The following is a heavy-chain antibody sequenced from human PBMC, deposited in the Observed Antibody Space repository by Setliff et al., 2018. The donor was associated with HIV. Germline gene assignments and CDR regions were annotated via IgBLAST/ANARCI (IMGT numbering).Heavy chain of an antibody. V-gene: IGHV4-4*02. CDR3: GGNGYYSIDY. CDR2: IYHSGST. J-gene: IGHJ4*02. CDR1: GGSISINW. D-gene: IGHD3-22*01. Sequence: LSLTCAVSGGSISINWWSWVRQSPGKGLEWIGEIYHSGSTHYNPSLQSRVTISVDKSKSQFSLKLNSVTAADTAVYYCGGNGYYSIDYWGQGTLVTVSS.